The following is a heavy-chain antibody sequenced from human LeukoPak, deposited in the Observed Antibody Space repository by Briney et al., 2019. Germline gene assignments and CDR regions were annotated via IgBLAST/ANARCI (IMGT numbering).Heavy chain of an antibody. J-gene: IGHJ4*02. Sequence: GGSLVLSFPAPGFPFSSYSMNWVRQAPGKGLGWVSSISSSSSYIYYAVSVKARFPISRDTAKKPLYLQMNSLRAEDPAVYFCASRVSLWFGESSSDYWGQGTLVTVSS. CDR2: ISSSSSYI. CDR3: ASRVSLWFGESSSDY. D-gene: IGHD3-10*01. V-gene: IGHV3-21*01. CDR1: GFPFSSYS.